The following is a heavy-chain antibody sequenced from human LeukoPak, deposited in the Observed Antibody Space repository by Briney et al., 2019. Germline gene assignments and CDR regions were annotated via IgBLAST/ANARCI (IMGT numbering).Heavy chain of an antibody. CDR3: ARRGALLTGRYRYYHGMDV. Sequence: GESLKISCKGSGYSFTSYWIVWVRQMPGKGLEWMGFIYPDDSDTRYSPSFQGQVTISADKSISTAYLQWNSLKASDTAMYYCARRGALLTGRYRYYHGMDVWGQGTTVTVSS. V-gene: IGHV5-51*01. J-gene: IGHJ6*02. D-gene: IGHD6-19*01. CDR2: IYPDDSDT. CDR1: GYSFTSYW.